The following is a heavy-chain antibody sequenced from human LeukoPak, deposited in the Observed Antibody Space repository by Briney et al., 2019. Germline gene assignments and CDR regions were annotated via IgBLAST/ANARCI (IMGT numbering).Heavy chain of an antibody. CDR1: GYSFTSYW. V-gene: IGHV5-51*03. Sequence: PGESLKIPCKGSGYSFTSYWIGWVRQMPGKGLEWMGIIYPGDSDTRYSPSFQGQVTISAHKSISTAYLQWSSLKASDTAMYYCARRGIAAAGTNWFDPWSQGTLVTVSS. J-gene: IGHJ5*02. CDR3: ARRGIAAAGTNWFDP. D-gene: IGHD6-13*01. CDR2: IYPGDSDT.